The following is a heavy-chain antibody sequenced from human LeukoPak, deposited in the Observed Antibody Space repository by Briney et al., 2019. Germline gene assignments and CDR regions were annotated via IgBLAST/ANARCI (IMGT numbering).Heavy chain of an antibody. J-gene: IGHJ5*02. CDR3: ARDAFGKLYHWFDP. Sequence: PGGSLRLSCAASGFTFSSYWMSWVRQAPGKGLEWVANIKQDGSEKYYVDSVKGRFTISRDNAKNSLYLQMNSLRAEDTAVYYCARDAFGKLYHWFDPWGQGTLVTVSS. V-gene: IGHV3-7*01. D-gene: IGHD3-10*01. CDR2: IKQDGSEK. CDR1: GFTFSSYW.